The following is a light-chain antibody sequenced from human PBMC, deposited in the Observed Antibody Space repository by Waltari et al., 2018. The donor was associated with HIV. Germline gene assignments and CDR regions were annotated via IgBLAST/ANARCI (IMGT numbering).Light chain of an antibody. J-gene: IGKJ2*01. CDR1: QSLLHLNGYNY. CDR3: MQGLQVPYT. CDR2: LGS. Sequence: IVMTQSPLSLPVTPGEPASIACRSRQSLLHLNGYNYLDWYMQKPGQSPQLLIYLGSNRASGVPDRFSGSGSGRDFTLKISRVEAEDVGVYYCMQGLQVPYTFGQGTRLEIK. V-gene: IGKV2-28*01.